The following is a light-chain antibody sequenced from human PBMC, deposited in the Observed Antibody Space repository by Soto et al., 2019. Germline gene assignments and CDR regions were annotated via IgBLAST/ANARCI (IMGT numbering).Light chain of an antibody. CDR1: QSVSSY. CDR3: QQRSDWPST. CDR2: DAS. V-gene: IGKV3-11*01. Sequence: EIVLTQSPATLSLSPGERATLSCRASQSVSSYLAWYQQKPGQAPRLLIYDASNRATGIPAWFSGSGSGTDFTRTISSLEPDDFAVYYCQQRSDWPSTFGGGTKVQIK. J-gene: IGKJ4*02.